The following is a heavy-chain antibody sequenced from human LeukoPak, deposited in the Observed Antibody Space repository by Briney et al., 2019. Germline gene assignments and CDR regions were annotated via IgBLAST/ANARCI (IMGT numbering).Heavy chain of an antibody. CDR3: ARGLVIVDFDY. V-gene: IGHV3-7*01. J-gene: IGHJ4*02. CDR1: GFTFSSYW. Sequence: GGSLRLSCAASGFTFSSYWMSWVRQARGKGLEWVANIKQDGSEKYYVDSVKGRFTISRDNAKNSLYLQMNSLRAEATAVYYCARGLVIVDFDYWGQGTLVTVSS. CDR2: IKQDGSEK. D-gene: IGHD3-9*01.